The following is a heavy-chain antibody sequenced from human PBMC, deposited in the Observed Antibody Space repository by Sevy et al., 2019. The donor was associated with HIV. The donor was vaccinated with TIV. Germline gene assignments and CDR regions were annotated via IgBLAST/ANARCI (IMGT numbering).Heavy chain of an antibody. CDR3: AKALDSSGYLVLDY. CDR2: ISWNSGSI. V-gene: IGHV3-9*01. D-gene: IGHD3-22*01. CDR1: GFTFDDYA. J-gene: IGHJ4*02. Sequence: GGSLRLSCAASGFTFDDYAMHWVRQAPGKGLEWVSGISWNSGSIGYADSVKGRFTISRDNAKNSLYLQMNSLRAEDTALYYCAKALDSSGYLVLDYWAQGTLVTVSS.